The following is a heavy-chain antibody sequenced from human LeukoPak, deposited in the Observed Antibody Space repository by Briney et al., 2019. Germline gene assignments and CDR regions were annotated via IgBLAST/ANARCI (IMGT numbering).Heavy chain of an antibody. V-gene: IGHV1-2*06. CDR2: MNAKSGVT. Sequence: ASVKVSCKASGYTFTDWFIHWLRQAPGQGPEWMGRMNAKSGVTMYAQTLQDRVTMTRDTSISTAYMELSRLTSDDTALYYCARDLASTSNWEYDYWGQGTLVTVSS. CDR3: ARDLASTSNWEYDY. J-gene: IGHJ4*02. CDR1: GYTFTDWF. D-gene: IGHD7-27*01.